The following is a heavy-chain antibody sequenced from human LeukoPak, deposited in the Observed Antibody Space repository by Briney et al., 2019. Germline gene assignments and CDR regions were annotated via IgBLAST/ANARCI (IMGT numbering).Heavy chain of an antibody. D-gene: IGHD6-13*01. V-gene: IGHV1-18*01. CDR2: ISAYNGNT. CDR3: ARGEDIAAAGTTLLTDY. CDR1: GYTFTIYG. J-gene: IGHJ4*02. Sequence: GASVTVSCTASGYTFTIYGISWVRQAPGQGLEWMGWISAYNGNTNYAQKLQGRVTMTTDTSTSTAYMELRSLRSDDTAVYYCARGEDIAAAGTTLLTDYWGQGTLVTVSS.